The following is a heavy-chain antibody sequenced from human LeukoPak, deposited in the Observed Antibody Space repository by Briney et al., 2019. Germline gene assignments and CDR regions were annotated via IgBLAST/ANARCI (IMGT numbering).Heavy chain of an antibody. Sequence: ASVTVSFKASGYTFTSNYVHWVRQAPGQGLEWVGMIYPRDGSTSYAQKFQGRVIVSRDTSTSTVHMELSGLRSEDTAVYYCARDQEGFDYWGQGTLVTVSS. CDR1: GYTFTSNY. J-gene: IGHJ4*02. CDR2: IYPRDGST. CDR3: ARDQEGFDY. V-gene: IGHV1-46*01.